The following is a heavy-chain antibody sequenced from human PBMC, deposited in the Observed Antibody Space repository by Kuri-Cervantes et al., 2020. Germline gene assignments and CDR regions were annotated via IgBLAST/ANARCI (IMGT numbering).Heavy chain of an antibody. Sequence: SLKISCAASGFTFSDHAMHWVRQGPGKGLEWVSGISRNGGSKGYADSVKGRFTISRDKAKNSLYLQMNSLRDEDTAVYYCVKEGPIAVADIYYYYYIDVWGRGTTVTVSS. D-gene: IGHD6-19*01. J-gene: IGHJ6*03. CDR3: VKEGPIAVADIYYYYYIDV. V-gene: IGHV3-9*01. CDR2: ISRNGGSK. CDR1: GFTFSDHA.